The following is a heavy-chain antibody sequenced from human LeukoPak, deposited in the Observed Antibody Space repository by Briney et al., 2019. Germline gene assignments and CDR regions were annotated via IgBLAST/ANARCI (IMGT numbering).Heavy chain of an antibody. CDR2: INGDGSGR. CDR1: GFTFSDYW. Sequence: GRSLRLSCAAPGFTFSDYWMHWVRQVPGKGLVWASRINGDGSGRSYADSVKGRFTVSRDNAKNTLYLQMNSLRAEDTAVYYCAQKWFDPWGQGTLVTVSS. V-gene: IGHV3-74*01. CDR3: AQKWFDP. J-gene: IGHJ5*02.